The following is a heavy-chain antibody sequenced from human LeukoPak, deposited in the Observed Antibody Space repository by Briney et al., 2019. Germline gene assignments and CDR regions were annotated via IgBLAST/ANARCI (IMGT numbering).Heavy chain of an antibody. Sequence: SGGSLRLSCAASGFTFSSYDMHWVRQAPGKGLEWVAVISYDGSNKYYADSVKGRFTISRDNSKNTLYLQMNSLRAEDTAVYYCAKFTMVRGVIIKGAFDIWGQGTMVTVSS. D-gene: IGHD3-10*01. CDR2: ISYDGSNK. J-gene: IGHJ3*02. CDR1: GFTFSSYD. V-gene: IGHV3-30*18. CDR3: AKFTMVRGVIIKGAFDI.